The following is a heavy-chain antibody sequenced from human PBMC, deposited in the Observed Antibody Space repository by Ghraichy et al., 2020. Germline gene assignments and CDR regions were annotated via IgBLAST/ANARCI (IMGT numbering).Heavy chain of an antibody. V-gene: IGHV4-34*01. Sequence: SQTLSLTCAVYGGSFSGYYWSWIRQPPGKGLEWIGEINHSGSINYKPSLKSRVTISVDTSKNQFSVKLNSVTAADTAVYYCARGHYASSWIDYWGQGTLVTVSS. CDR1: GGSFSGYY. J-gene: IGHJ4*02. CDR3: ARGHYASSWIDY. D-gene: IGHD6-13*01. CDR2: INHSGSI.